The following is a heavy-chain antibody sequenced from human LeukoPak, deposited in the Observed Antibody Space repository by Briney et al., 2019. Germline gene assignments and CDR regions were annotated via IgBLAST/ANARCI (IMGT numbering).Heavy chain of an antibody. Sequence: ASVKVSCKTSGYTFTSYSIGWVRQAPGQGLEWMGWISGYNANTDYAQKLQDRVTMTTDTSTSTAYVELRSLTSDDTAVYYCARGCGSTSCYLLDYWGQGTLVTVSS. CDR2: ISGYNANT. V-gene: IGHV1-18*01. CDR1: GYTFTSYS. CDR3: ARGCGSTSCYLLDY. J-gene: IGHJ4*02. D-gene: IGHD2-2*01.